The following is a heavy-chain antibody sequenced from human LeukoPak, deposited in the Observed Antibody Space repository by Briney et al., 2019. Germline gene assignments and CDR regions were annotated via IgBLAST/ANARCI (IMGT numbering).Heavy chain of an antibody. CDR1: GYTFTSYG. Sequence: GASVKVSCKASGYTFTSYGISWVRQAPGQGLEWMGWISAYNGNTNYAQKLQGRVTMTTDTSTSTAYMELRSLRSDDTAVYYCARGLYYDILTGPTGFQHWGQGTLVTVSS. J-gene: IGHJ1*01. V-gene: IGHV1-18*01. CDR2: ISAYNGNT. CDR3: ARGLYYDILTGPTGFQH. D-gene: IGHD3-9*01.